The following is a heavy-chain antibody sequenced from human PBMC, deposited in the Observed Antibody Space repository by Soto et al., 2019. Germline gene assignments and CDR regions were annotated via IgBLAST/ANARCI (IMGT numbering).Heavy chain of an antibody. CDR1: GGTFSSYA. CDR3: ARDSTPVNKYYFDY. V-gene: IGHV1-69*06. D-gene: IGHD4-17*01. Sequence: SVKVSCKACGGTFSSYAISWVRQAPGQGLEWMGGIIPIFGTANYAQKFQGRVTITADKSTSTAYMELSSLRSEDTAVYYCARDSTPVNKYYFDYWGQGTLVTVSS. J-gene: IGHJ4*02. CDR2: IIPIFGTA.